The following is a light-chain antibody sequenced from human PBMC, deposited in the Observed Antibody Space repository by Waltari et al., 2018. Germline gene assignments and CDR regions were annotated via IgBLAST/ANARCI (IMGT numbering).Light chain of an antibody. CDR3: SSYVASRIV. CDR1: TNDIGSYDY. CDR2: EVS. Sequence: QSALTQPPSASGSPGQSVTLSCTGTTNDIGSYDYVSWYQHHPGKAPKLIIYEVSNRPSGVSKRFSGSKSGSTTSLTVSALQVEDEAIYYCSSYVASRIVFGGVTRLTVL. J-gene: IGLJ2*01. V-gene: IGLV2-8*01.